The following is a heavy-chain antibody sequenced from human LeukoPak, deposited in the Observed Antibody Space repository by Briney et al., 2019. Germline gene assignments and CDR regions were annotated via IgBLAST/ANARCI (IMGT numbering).Heavy chain of an antibody. CDR2: ISYSGST. D-gene: IGHD3-22*01. J-gene: IGHJ4*02. CDR1: GGSISSYY. Sequence: PSETLSLTCTVSGGSISSYYWSWIRQPPGKGLEWIAYISYSGSTNYNPSLRSRVTISVDTSKNQFSLKLSSVTAADTAVYYCARYSSGCFDYWGQGTLVTVSS. V-gene: IGHV4-59*12. CDR3: ARYSSGCFDY.